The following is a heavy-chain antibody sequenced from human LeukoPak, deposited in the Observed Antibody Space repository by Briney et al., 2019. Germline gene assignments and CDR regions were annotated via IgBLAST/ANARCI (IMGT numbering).Heavy chain of an antibody. CDR1: GYSFTSYW. CDR3: AREGSGYGDSLDAFDI. V-gene: IGHV5-51*01. Sequence: GESLKISCKGFGYSFTSYWIGWVRQMPGKGLEWMGIIYPGDSYTRYSPSFQGQVNISADRSIRTAYLQWSSLKASDTVMYYCAREGSGYGDSLDAFDIWGQGTMVTVSS. D-gene: IGHD2-21*02. J-gene: IGHJ3*02. CDR2: IYPGDSYT.